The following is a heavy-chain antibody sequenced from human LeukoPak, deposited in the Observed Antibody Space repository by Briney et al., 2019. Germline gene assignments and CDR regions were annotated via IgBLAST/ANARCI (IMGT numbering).Heavy chain of an antibody. J-gene: IGHJ5*02. V-gene: IGHV1-46*01. Sequence: ASVKVSCKASGYTFTSHYMHWVRQAPEQGLEWMGIINPSGGSTSYAQKFQGRVTMTRDMSTRTDYMELSSLRYEDTAVYYCARGLMNYDILTGYHYWFDPWGQGTLVTVSS. CDR1: GYTFTSHY. CDR2: INPSGGST. D-gene: IGHD3-9*01. CDR3: ARGLMNYDILTGYHYWFDP.